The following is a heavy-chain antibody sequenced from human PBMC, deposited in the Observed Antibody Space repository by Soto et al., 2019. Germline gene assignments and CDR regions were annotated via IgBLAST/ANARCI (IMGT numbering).Heavy chain of an antibody. CDR1: GFTFSSYW. V-gene: IGHV3-74*01. CDR2: INSDGSST. D-gene: IGHD6-19*01. Sequence: EVQLVESGGGLVQPGGSLRLSCAASGFTFSSYWMNWVRQAPGKGLVWVSRINSDGSSTNYADSVKGRFTSSRDNAKNTQYLRMHSARGEDKCVYYCARSVEGDFDYWGQGTLVTVSS. CDR3: ARSVEGDFDY. J-gene: IGHJ4*02.